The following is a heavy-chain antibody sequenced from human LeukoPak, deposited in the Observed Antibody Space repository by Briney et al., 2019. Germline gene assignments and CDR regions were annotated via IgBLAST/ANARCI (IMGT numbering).Heavy chain of an antibody. J-gene: IGHJ6*02. CDR1: GGSISSGGYY. D-gene: IGHD3-10*01. CDR2: IYHSGST. Sequence: SQTLSLTCTVSGGSISSGGYYWSWIRQPPGKGLEWIGYIYHSGSTNYNPSLKSRVTISVDKSKNQFSLKLSSVTAADTAVYYCARVAWFGELSPYGMDVWGQGTTVTVSS. CDR3: ARVAWFGELSPYGMDV. V-gene: IGHV4-30-2*01.